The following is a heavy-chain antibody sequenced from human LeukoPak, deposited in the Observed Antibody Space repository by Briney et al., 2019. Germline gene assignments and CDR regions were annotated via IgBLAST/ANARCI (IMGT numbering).Heavy chain of an antibody. Sequence: GGSLRLSCTASGFTFRSYWMRWVRQAPGKGLERVANIKQDGSEKNYVDSVKGRFTISRDNAKNSLYLQMNSLRAEDTAVYYCASGLELDYWGQGTLVTVSS. V-gene: IGHV3-7*03. CDR2: IKQDGSEK. CDR3: ASGLELDY. J-gene: IGHJ4*02. CDR1: GFTFRSYW.